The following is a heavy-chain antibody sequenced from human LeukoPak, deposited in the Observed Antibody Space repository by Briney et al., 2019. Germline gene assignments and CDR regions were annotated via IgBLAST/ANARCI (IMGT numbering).Heavy chain of an antibody. V-gene: IGHV3-23*01. Sequence: GGSLRLSCAASGFTFSNYAMSWVRQAPGKGLEWVSSMSGSGGSTYYADSVKGRFTISRDNSKSTLYLQMNNLRAEDTALYYCAKNQGQWLVPVDYWGQGTLVTVSS. CDR2: MSGSGGST. D-gene: IGHD6-19*01. J-gene: IGHJ4*02. CDR3: AKNQGQWLVPVDY. CDR1: GFTFSNYA.